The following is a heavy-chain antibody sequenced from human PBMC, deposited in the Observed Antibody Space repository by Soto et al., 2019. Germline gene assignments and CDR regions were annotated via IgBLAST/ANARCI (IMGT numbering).Heavy chain of an antibody. V-gene: IGHV1-18*01. CDR1: GYTFTSYG. J-gene: IGHJ4*02. Sequence: ASVKVSCTASGYTFTSYGISWVRQAPGQGLEWMGWISAYNGNTNYAQKLQGRVTMTTDTSTSTAYMELRSLRSDDTAVYYCARDRSGWLLWFGELFQTSYYFDYWGQGTLVTVSS. D-gene: IGHD3-10*01. CDR3: ARDRSGWLLWFGELFQTSYYFDY. CDR2: ISAYNGNT.